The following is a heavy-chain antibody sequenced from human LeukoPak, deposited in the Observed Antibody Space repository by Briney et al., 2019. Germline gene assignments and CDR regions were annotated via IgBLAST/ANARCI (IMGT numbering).Heavy chain of an antibody. V-gene: IGHV4-59*01. D-gene: IGHD5-12*01. CDR1: GGSISSYY. CDR3: ARDRCSGYDYSWYFDY. Sequence: PSETLSLTCTVSGGSISSYYWSWIRQPPGKGLEWIGYIYYSGSTNYNPSLKSRVTISVDTSKNQFSLKLSSVTAADTAVYYCARDRCSGYDYSWYFDYWGQGTLVTVSS. CDR2: IYYSGST. J-gene: IGHJ4*02.